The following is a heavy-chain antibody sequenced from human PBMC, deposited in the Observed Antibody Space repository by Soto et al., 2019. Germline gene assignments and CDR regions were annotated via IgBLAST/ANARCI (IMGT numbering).Heavy chain of an antibody. CDR1: GFTFSSYA. D-gene: IGHD6-19*01. Sequence: GGSLRLSCAASGFTFSSYAMSWVRQAPGKGLEWVSAISGSGGSTYYADSVKGRFTISRDNSKNTLYLQMNSLRAEDTAVYYCAKDPALSAVAGWKVPENPFDYWGQGTLVTVSS. J-gene: IGHJ4*02. CDR3: AKDPALSAVAGWKVPENPFDY. V-gene: IGHV3-23*01. CDR2: ISGSGGST.